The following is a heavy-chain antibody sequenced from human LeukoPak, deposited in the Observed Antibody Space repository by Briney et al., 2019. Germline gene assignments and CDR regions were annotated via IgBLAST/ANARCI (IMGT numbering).Heavy chain of an antibody. J-gene: IGHJ5*02. Sequence: GGSLRLSCAASGFTVSSYAMNWVRQAPGKGLEWVSSISGSGGSTYYADSVEGRFTISGDNSKKTLYLQMNSLRAEDTAIYYCAQDLGYCSTTSCLPWGQGTLVTVSS. D-gene: IGHD2-2*01. CDR3: AQDLGYCSTTSCLP. CDR1: GFTVSSYA. CDR2: ISGSGGST. V-gene: IGHV3-23*01.